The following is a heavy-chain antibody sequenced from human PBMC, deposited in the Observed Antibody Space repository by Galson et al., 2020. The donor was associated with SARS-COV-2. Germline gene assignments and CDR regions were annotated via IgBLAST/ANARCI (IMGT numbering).Heavy chain of an antibody. CDR2: ISYDGSNK. V-gene: IGHV3-30*04. J-gene: IGHJ3*02. D-gene: IGHD3-9*01. CDR3: AREDILTASDAFDI. CDR1: GFTFSSYA. Sequence: GGSLRLSCAASGFTFSSYAMHWVRQAPGKGLEWVAVISYDGSNKYYADSVKGRFTISRDNSKNTLYLQMNSLRAEDTAVYYCAREDILTASDAFDIWGQGTMVTVSS.